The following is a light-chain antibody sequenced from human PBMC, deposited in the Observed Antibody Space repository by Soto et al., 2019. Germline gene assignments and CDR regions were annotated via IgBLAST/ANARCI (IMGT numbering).Light chain of an antibody. J-gene: IGLJ3*02. CDR1: SSNIGSNH. V-gene: IGLV1-47*01. CDR3: GAWDDSLSGWV. CDR2: RNY. Sequence: QSVLTQPPSASETPGQRVTISCSGSSSNIGSNHVYWYQHLPGTAPKLLIYRNYLRPSGVPDRFSASKSGTSASLAISGLRSDDAADYYCGAWDDSLSGWVFGGGTQLTVL.